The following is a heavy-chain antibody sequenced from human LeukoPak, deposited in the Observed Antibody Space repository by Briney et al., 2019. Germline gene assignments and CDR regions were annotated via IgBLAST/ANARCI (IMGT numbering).Heavy chain of an antibody. CDR2: ISAYNGNT. Sequence: ASVKVSCKASGYTFTSYGISWVRQAPGQGLEWMGWISAYNGNTNCAQKLQGRVTMTTDTSTSTAYMELRSLRSDDTAVFYCAKAGKHRFYGSGDWFDPWGQGTLVTVTS. CDR1: GYTFTSYG. J-gene: IGHJ5*02. V-gene: IGHV1-18*04. CDR3: AKAGKHRFYGSGDWFDP. D-gene: IGHD3-10*01.